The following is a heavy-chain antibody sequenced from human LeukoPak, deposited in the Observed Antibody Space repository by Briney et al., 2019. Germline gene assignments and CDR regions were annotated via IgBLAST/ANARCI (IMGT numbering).Heavy chain of an antibody. CDR2: IWYDGSNK. V-gene: IGHV3-33*01. D-gene: IGHD2-2*01. CDR3: ARARRDIVVVPAGMDV. Sequence: PGRSLRLSCAVSGFTFSSYGMHWVRQAPGKGLEWVAVIWYDGSNKYYADSVKGRFTISRDNSKNTLYLQMNSLRAEDTAVYYCARARRDIVVVPAGMDVWGKGTTVTVSS. J-gene: IGHJ6*04. CDR1: GFTFSSYG.